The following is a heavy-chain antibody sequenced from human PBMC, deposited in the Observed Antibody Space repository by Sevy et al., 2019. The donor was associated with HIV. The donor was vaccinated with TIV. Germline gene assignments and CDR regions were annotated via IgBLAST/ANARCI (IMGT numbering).Heavy chain of an antibody. CDR3: ARHFGDFWSGYFIGGTDY. CDR1: GYSFTSYW. J-gene: IGHJ4*02. Sequence: GESLKISCKGSGYSFTSYWIGWVRQMPGKGLEWMGIIYPCDSDTRYSPSFQGQVTISADKSLSTAYLQWSSLKASETAMYYCARHFGDFWSGYFIGGTDYWGQGTLVTVSS. V-gene: IGHV5-51*01. D-gene: IGHD3-3*01. CDR2: IYPCDSDT.